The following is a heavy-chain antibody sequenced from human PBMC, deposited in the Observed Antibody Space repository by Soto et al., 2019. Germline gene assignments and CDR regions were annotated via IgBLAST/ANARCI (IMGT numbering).Heavy chain of an antibody. J-gene: IGHJ4*02. D-gene: IGHD3-9*01. CDR3: AKGLSPSYYDILTGPDF. Sequence: GGSLRLSCAASGFTFSSYAMNWVRQAPGKGLEWVSVISGSGSNTFYADSVRGRFTISRDNSKKTVYLQMNSLGAEDTAIYYCAKGLSPSYYDILTGPDFWGQGTLVTVSS. CDR2: ISGSGSNT. V-gene: IGHV3-23*01. CDR1: GFTFSSYA.